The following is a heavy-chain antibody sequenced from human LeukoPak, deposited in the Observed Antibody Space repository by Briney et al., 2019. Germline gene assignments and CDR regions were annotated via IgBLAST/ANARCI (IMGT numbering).Heavy chain of an antibody. CDR3: AKDRSGNSYGHFDY. CDR2: ISWGGGST. J-gene: IGHJ4*02. D-gene: IGHD3-10*01. V-gene: IGHV3-43D*04. CDR1: GFTFDDYA. Sequence: GGSLRLSCAASGFTFDDYAMHWVRQAPGKGLEWVSLISWGGGSTYYADSVKGRFTISRNNSKNSLYLHMNSLRAEDTALYYCAKDRSGNSYGHFDYWGQGTLVTVSS.